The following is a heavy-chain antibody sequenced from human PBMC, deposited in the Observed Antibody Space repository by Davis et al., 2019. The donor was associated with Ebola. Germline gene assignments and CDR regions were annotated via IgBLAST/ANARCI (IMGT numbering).Heavy chain of an antibody. D-gene: IGHD3-10*01. V-gene: IGHV3-21*01. Sequence: PGGSLRLSCAASGFTFSSYSMNWVRQAPGKGLEWVSSISSSSSYIYYADSVKGRFTISRDNAKNSLYLQMNSLRAEDTAVYYCARAGTMVQGVTPVNYWGQGTLVTVSS. CDR3: ARAGTMVQGVTPVNY. CDR1: GFTFSSYS. J-gene: IGHJ4*02. CDR2: ISSSSSYI.